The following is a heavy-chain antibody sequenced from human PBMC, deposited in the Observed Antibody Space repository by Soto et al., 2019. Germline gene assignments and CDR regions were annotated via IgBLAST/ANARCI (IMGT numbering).Heavy chain of an antibody. V-gene: IGHV3-21*01. D-gene: IGHD2-2*02. J-gene: IGHJ6*02. CDR1: GFTFSTYI. CDR2: ISSRSDI. Sequence: GWSLRRSCVGSGFTFSTYIINWVRQAPGKGLEWVSSISSRSDIYYADSVKGRFTISRDNAKNSVSLQMNSLRAEDTAVYYCAREYTAWPLAYGLDVWGQGTTVTVSS. CDR3: AREYTAWPLAYGLDV.